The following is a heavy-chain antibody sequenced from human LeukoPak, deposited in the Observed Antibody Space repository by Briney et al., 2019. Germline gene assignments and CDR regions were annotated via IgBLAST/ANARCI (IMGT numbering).Heavy chain of an antibody. J-gene: IGHJ4*02. CDR1: GYTFTSYG. V-gene: IGHV1-18*01. D-gene: IGHD3-10*01. CDR2: ISAYNGNT. CDR3: ARDRGTMVGGVTLLDY. Sequence: VASVKVSCKASGYTFTSYGISWVRQAPGQGLEWMGWISAYNGNTNYAQKLQGRVTMTTDTSTSTAYMELRSLRSDDTAVYYCARDRGTMVGGVTLLDYWGQGTLVTVSS.